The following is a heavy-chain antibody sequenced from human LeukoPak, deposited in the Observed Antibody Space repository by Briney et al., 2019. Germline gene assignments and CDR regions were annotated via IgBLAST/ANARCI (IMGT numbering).Heavy chain of an antibody. V-gene: IGHV3-21*01. J-gene: IGHJ6*03. CDR1: GFTFSSYG. CDR3: ARGAGSYYYYMDV. D-gene: IGHD6-25*01. Sequence: PGRSLRLSCAASGFTFSSYGMSWVRQAPGKGLEWVSSMSSSSSYIHYADSVKGRCTISRDNAKNSLYLQMNSLRAEDTAVYYCARGAGSYYYYMDVWGKGTTVTVSS. CDR2: MSSSSSYI.